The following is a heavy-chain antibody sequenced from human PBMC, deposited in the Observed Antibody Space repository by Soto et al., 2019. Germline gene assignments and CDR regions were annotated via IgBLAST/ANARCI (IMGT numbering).Heavy chain of an antibody. Sequence: GGSLRLSCAASGFTFSDYYMSWIRQAPGKGLEWVSYISSSSSYTNYADSVKGRFTISRDNAKNSLYLQMNSLRAEDTAVYYCARAQQGDISSSWYEANYYYYGMDVWGQGTTVTVSS. V-gene: IGHV3-11*06. CDR2: ISSSSSYT. CDR1: GFTFSDYY. CDR3: ARAQQGDISSSWYEANYYYYGMDV. J-gene: IGHJ6*02. D-gene: IGHD6-13*01.